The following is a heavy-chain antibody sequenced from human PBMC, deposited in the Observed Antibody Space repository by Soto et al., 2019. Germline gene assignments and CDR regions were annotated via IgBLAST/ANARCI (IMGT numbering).Heavy chain of an antibody. D-gene: IGHD2-2*01. V-gene: IGHV4-39*01. J-gene: IGHJ4*02. CDR2: IYYSGST. Sequence: PSETLSLTCTVSGGSISSHNYYWGWIRQPPGKGLEWIGSIYYSGSTYYNPSLKSRVTISVDTSKNQFSLKLSSVTAVSAVYYCARQPAAPPYYFDSWGQGTLVTVSS. CDR1: GGSISSHNYY. CDR3: ARQPAAPPYYFDS.